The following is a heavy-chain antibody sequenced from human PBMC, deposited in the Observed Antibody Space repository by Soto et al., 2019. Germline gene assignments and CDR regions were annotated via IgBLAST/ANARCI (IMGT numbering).Heavy chain of an antibody. V-gene: IGHV1-8*01. J-gene: IGHJ4*01. CDR3: ARGRASGSYYLLNY. CDR1: GNTFTSYD. D-gene: IGHD3-10*01. CDR2: INPNSGNV. Sequence: VSVKVSCKASGNTFTSYDINWVRQATGHGLEWMGWINPNSGNVGYAQKFQGRVTMTRXXXXXXAXMXVXRLRSDDTDVYYCARGRASGSYYLLNYWG.